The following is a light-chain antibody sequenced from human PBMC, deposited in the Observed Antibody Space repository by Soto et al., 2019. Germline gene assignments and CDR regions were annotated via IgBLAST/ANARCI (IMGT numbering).Light chain of an antibody. CDR1: QTITTY. J-gene: IGKJ2*01. V-gene: IGKV1-39*01. Sequence: QMTQSPSSLSAYVGYTVTITFRSTQTITTYLNWYQHKPGKAPKLLIYAAISLQSGVPSRLSGSGSGTDYTLTISSLQPEDFATYYCQQTYSTPQTFGKGTKVDIK. CDR2: AAI. CDR3: QQTYSTPQT.